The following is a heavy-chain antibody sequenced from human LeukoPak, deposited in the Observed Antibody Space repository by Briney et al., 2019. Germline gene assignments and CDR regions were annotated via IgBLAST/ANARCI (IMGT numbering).Heavy chain of an antibody. CDR3: ARAGAVYDIVVVPAAPTKPYYYYYYMDV. CDR2: INLSGGST. CDR1: GYTFTSYY. V-gene: IGHV1-46*03. D-gene: IGHD2-2*01. J-gene: IGHJ6*03. Sequence: ASVKVSCKASGYTFTSYYMHWVRQAPGQGLEWMGIINLSGGSTSYAQKFQGRVTMTRDTSTSTVYMELSSLRSEDTAVYYCARAGAVYDIVVVPAAPTKPYYYYYYMDVWGKGTTVTVSS.